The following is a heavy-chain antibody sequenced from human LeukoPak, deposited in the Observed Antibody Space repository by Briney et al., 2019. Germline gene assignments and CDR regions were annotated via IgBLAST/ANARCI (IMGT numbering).Heavy chain of an antibody. CDR1: GGSFSGYY. D-gene: IGHD2-15*01. V-gene: IGHV4-34*01. Sequence: PSETLSLTCAVYGGSFSGYYWSWIRQPPGKGLEWIGEINHSGSTYYNPSLKSRVTISVDTSKNQFSLKLSSVTAADTAVYYCARGTSKLGYCSGGSCYSAARNWYFDLWGRGTLVTVSS. CDR3: ARGTSKLGYCSGGSCYSAARNWYFDL. CDR2: INHSGST. J-gene: IGHJ2*01.